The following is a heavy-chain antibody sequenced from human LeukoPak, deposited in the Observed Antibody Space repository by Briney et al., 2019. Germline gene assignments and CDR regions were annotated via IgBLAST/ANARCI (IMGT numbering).Heavy chain of an antibody. Sequence: ASVTVSFTASGYTFTSYGISWVRQAPGQGLEWMGWISAYNGNTNYAQKLQGRVTMTTDTSTSTAYMELRSLRSDDTAVYYCARDHSMRIAATGTSDYWGQGTLVTVSS. CDR3: ARDHSMRIAATGTSDY. D-gene: IGHD6-13*01. CDR2: ISAYNGNT. V-gene: IGHV1-18*01. CDR1: GYTFTSYG. J-gene: IGHJ4*02.